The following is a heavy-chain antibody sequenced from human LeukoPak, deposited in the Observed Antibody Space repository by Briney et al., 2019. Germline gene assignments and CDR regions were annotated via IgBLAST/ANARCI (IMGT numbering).Heavy chain of an antibody. CDR2: IPGSGGST. Sequence: GGSLRLSCAASGFTFSSYAMSWVRQPPGKGLEWVSAIPGSGGSTYYADSVKGRFTISRDNSKSTLYLQMNSLRAEDTAVYYCAKDRDCSGWTIGEWFDPWGQGTLVTVSS. D-gene: IGHD6-19*01. J-gene: IGHJ5*02. CDR1: GFTFSSYA. V-gene: IGHV3-23*01. CDR3: AKDRDCSGWTIGEWFDP.